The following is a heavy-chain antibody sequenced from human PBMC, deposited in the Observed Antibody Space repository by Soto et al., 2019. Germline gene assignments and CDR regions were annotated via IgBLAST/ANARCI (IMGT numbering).Heavy chain of an antibody. Sequence: QVHLVQSGAAVKKPGASVKVSCKASGYTFTGYYIHWVRQAPGQGLEWMGWINPKSGGANIAQKFQGWVTMTRDTSISTTYMELSNLRSNDTAVYYCARDYYDGSASYGIEFWGQGTMVTVAS. CDR2: INPKSGGA. CDR1: GYTFTGYY. CDR3: ARDYYDGSASYGIEF. D-gene: IGHD3-16*01. J-gene: IGHJ3*01. V-gene: IGHV1-2*04.